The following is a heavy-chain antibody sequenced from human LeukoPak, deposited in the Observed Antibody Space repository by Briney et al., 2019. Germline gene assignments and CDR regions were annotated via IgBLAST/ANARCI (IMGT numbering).Heavy chain of an antibody. V-gene: IGHV4-34*01. Sequence: SETLSLTCAVYGGSFSGYYWSWIRQPPGKGLEWIGEINHSGSTNYNPPLKSRVTISVDTSKNQFSLKLSSVTAADTAVYYCARGVRWLSLKGYFDYWGQGTLVTVSS. J-gene: IGHJ4*02. CDR3: ARGVRWLSLKGYFDY. CDR2: INHSGST. D-gene: IGHD3-10*01. CDR1: GGSFSGYY.